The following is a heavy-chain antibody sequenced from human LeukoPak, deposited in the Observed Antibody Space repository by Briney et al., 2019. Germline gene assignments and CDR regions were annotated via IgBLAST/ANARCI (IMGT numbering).Heavy chain of an antibody. Sequence: GGSLRLSCAASGFTFSSYSMNWVRQAPGKGLEWVSSISSSSSYIYYADSVKGRFTISRDNAKNSLYLQMNSLRAEDTAVYYCARDGETYCSGGSCYSFYYYGMDVWGQGTTVTVSS. D-gene: IGHD2-15*01. CDR3: ARDGETYCSGGSCYSFYYYGMDV. J-gene: IGHJ6*02. CDR2: ISSSSSYI. CDR1: GFTFSSYS. V-gene: IGHV3-21*01.